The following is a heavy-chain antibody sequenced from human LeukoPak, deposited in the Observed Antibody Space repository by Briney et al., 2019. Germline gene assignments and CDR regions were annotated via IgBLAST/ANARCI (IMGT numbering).Heavy chain of an antibody. CDR1: GGSFSGYY. J-gene: IGHJ6*02. CDR2: INHSGST. CDR3: ARDPHYGMDV. Sequence: SETLSLTCAVYGGSFSGYYWSWIRQPPGKGLEWIGEINHSGSTNYNPSLKSRVTISVDTSKNQSSLKLSSVTAADTAVYYCARDPHYGMDVWGQGTTVTVSS. V-gene: IGHV4-34*01.